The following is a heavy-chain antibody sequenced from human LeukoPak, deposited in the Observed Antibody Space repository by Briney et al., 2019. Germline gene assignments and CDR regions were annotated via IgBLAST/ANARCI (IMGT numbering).Heavy chain of an antibody. CDR2: IIPILGIA. D-gene: IGHD3-9*01. J-gene: IGHJ6*02. V-gene: IGHV1-69*04. Sequence: GASVKVSCKASGGAFSSYAISWVRQAPGQGLEWMGRIIPILGIANYAQKFQGRVTITADKSTSTAYMELSSLRSEDTAVYYCARDRDILTNYGMDVWGQGTTVTVSS. CDR3: ARDRDILTNYGMDV. CDR1: GGAFSSYA.